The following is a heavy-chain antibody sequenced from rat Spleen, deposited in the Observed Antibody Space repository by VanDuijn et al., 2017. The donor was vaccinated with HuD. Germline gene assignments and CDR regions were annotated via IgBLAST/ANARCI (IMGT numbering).Heavy chain of an antibody. V-gene: IGHV5-27*01. CDR1: GFTFSNYY. CDR3: TRGRGFDY. J-gene: IGHJ2*01. CDR2: ISTSGGST. D-gene: IGHD1-4*01. Sequence: EVQLVESGGGLVQPGRSLKLSCAASGFTFSNYYMAWVRQAPTKGLEWVASISTSGGSTYYRDSVKGRFTVSRDNAKSTLYLQMDSLRSEDTATYYCTRGRGFDYWGQGVMVTVSS.